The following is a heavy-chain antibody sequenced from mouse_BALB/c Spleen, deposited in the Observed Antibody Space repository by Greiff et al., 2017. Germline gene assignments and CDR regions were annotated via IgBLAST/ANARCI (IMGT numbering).Heavy chain of an antibody. CDR1: GFNIKDYY. D-gene: IGHD2-3*01. Sequence: EVQLQQSGAELVRPGALVKLSCKASGFNIKDYYMHWVKQRPEQGLEWIGWIDPENGNTIYDPKFQGKASITADTSSNTAYLQLSSLTSEDTAVYYCASGGYYGFAYWGQGTLVTVSA. J-gene: IGHJ3*01. CDR3: ASGGYYGFAY. V-gene: IGHV14-1*02. CDR2: IDPENGNT.